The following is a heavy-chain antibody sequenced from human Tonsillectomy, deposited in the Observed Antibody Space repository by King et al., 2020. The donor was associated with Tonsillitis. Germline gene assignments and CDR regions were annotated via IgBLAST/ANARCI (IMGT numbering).Heavy chain of an antibody. J-gene: IGHJ3*02. CDR1: GYTFTAFY. D-gene: IGHD4-23*01. CDR3: ARDLYGGNSGVFDI. CDR2: IIPNSGGT. V-gene: IGHV1-2*02. Sequence: QLVQSGAEVKKPGASVKVSCKASGYTFTAFYVHWVRQAPGQGLEWMGWIIPNSGGTNYALNFQGRVTLTRDTSISTAYMDLSRLRSDDTAVYYCARDLYGGNSGVFDIWGQGTMVTVSS.